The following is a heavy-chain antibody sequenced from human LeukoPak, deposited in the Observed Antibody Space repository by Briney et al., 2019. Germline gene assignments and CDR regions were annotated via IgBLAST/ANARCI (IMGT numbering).Heavy chain of an antibody. V-gene: IGHV3-11*01. CDR2: ISSSGSTI. D-gene: IGHD3-22*01. Sequence: GGSLRLSCAASGFTFSDYYMSWIRQAPGKGLEWVSYISSSGSTIYYADSVKGRFTISRDNAKNSPYLQMNSLRAEDTAVYYCARDMGYYDSSGYYPTTDYWGQGTLVTVSS. J-gene: IGHJ4*02. CDR3: ARDMGYYDSSGYYPTTDY. CDR1: GFTFSDYY.